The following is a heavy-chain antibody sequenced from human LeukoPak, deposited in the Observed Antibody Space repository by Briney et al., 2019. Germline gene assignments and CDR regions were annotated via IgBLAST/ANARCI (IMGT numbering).Heavy chain of an antibody. V-gene: IGHV3-74*01. CDR3: ARTMYITGSSDFDY. D-gene: IGHD1-26*01. CDR2: IKSDV. J-gene: IGHJ4*02. Sequence: GGSLRLSCAASGLTFSSYWMHWVRQAPGRGLVWVSRIKSDVTYADSVRGRFTISRDNAKNTLCLQMNSLRAEDTAVYYCARTMYITGSSDFDYWGQGTLVTVSS. CDR1: GLTFSSYW.